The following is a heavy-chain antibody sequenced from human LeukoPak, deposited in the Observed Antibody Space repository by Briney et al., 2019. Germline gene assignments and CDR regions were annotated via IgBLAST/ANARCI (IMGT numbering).Heavy chain of an antibody. CDR2: ISFVGTDT. J-gene: IGHJ2*01. CDR3: ARDGGSSFPGWYFDL. D-gene: IGHD1-26*01. Sequence: GGSLRLSCAASGFTFSSYGMHWVRQAPGKGLQWVAVISFVGTDTYYADSVRGRFTISRDNSKNTVYLQMSSLRPEDSAIYYCARDGGSSFPGWYFDLWGRGTLVTVSA. CDR1: GFTFSSYG. V-gene: IGHV3-30*03.